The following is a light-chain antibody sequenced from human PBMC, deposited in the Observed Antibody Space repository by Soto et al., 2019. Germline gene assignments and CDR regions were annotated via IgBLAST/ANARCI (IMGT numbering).Light chain of an antibody. J-gene: IGKJ1*01. CDR1: QSLLHSNGYNY. V-gene: IGKV2-28*01. Sequence: DTVMTQSPLSLPVTPGEPASISCRSSQSLLHSNGYNYLDWYLQKPGQSPQLLIYLGSNRASGVPDRFSGSGSGIDFTLKISRVEAEDVGVYYCMQALQTRTFGQGAKVEIK. CDR2: LGS. CDR3: MQALQTRT.